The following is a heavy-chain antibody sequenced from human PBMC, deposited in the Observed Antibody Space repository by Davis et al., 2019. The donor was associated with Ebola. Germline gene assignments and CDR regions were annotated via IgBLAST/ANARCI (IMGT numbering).Heavy chain of an antibody. D-gene: IGHD3-16*02. CDR1: GGSFSDYY. V-gene: IGHV4-34*01. Sequence: MPGGSLRLSCAVYGGSFSDYYWSWVRQPPGKGLEWIGQINHSGNTNYNPSLKSRVTISVDTSKKQFSLKLSSVTAADTAVYYCARDRPGGVIAYDYWGQGTVVIVSS. CDR3: ARDRPGGVIAYDY. CDR2: INHSGNT. J-gene: IGHJ4*02.